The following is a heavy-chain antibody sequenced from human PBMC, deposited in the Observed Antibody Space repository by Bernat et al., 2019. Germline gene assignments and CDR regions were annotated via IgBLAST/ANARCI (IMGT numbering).Heavy chain of an antibody. Sequence: QVQLQEAGPGLVKPSETLSLTCSVSGGSFSNYYWTWIRQPPGKRLEYIGYSHYRGSSDYNPSLKGRATIIIDASNNQVSLKLRSVSAADTAVYYCARSGGPYGSGGLDPWGQGTLVTVSS. J-gene: IGHJ5*02. CDR3: ARSGGPYGSGGLDP. CDR2: SHYRGSS. CDR1: GGSFSNYY. V-gene: IGHV4-59*01. D-gene: IGHD3-10*01.